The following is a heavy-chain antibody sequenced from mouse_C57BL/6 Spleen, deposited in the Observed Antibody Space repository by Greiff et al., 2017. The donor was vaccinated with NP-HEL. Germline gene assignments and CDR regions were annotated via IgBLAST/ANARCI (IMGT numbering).Heavy chain of an antibody. CDR2: IYPGDGDT. Sequence: VQLQQSGPELVKPGASVKISCKASGYAFSSSWMNWVKQRPGRGLEWIGRIYPGDGDTNYNGKFKGKATLTADKSSSTAYMQLSSLTSEDSAVYFCATYYYGSDYAMDDWGQGTSVTVSS. D-gene: IGHD1-1*01. CDR1: GYAFSSSW. V-gene: IGHV1-82*01. CDR3: ATYYYGSDYAMDD. J-gene: IGHJ4*01.